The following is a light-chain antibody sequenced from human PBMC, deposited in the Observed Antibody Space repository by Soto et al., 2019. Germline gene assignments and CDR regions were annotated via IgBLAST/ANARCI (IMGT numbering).Light chain of an antibody. Sequence: QSALTQPASVSGSPGQSITISCTGTSSDIGGYNYVSWYQQHPGKAPKLMIYDVSNRPAGVSDRFSGSKSGITASLTISGLQAEDEADYFCSSYTSRSTVVFGGGTKLTVL. CDR2: DVS. J-gene: IGLJ2*01. V-gene: IGLV2-14*03. CDR3: SSYTSRSTVV. CDR1: SSDIGGYNY.